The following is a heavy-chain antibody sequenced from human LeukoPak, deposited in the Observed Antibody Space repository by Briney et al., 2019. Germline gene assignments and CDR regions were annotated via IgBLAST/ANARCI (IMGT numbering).Heavy chain of an antibody. CDR2: IYHSGNT. CDR1: AFSITSGYY. D-gene: IGHD3-10*01. CDR3: ASDRLLWFGELVNAFDI. V-gene: IGHV4-38-2*02. J-gene: IGHJ3*02. Sequence: SETLSLTCTVSAFSITSGYYWGWIRQPPGKGLEWIGSIYHSGNTYYNPSLKSRVTMPVDTSKNHFSLKVTSVTAADTAVYYCASDRLLWFGELVNAFDIWGQGTMVTVSS.